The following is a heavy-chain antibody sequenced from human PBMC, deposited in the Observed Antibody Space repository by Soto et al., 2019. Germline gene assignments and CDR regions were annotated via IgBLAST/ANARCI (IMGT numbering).Heavy chain of an antibody. CDR1: GFTFSSYA. V-gene: IGHV3-23*01. J-gene: IGHJ5*02. Sequence: GGSLRLSCAASGFTFSSYAMSWVRQAPGKGLEWVSAISGSGGSTYYADSVKGRFTISRDNSKNTLYLQMNSPRAEDTAVYYCAKNPSRTWWFDPWGQGTLVTVS. CDR2: ISGSGGST. CDR3: AKNPSRTWWFDP.